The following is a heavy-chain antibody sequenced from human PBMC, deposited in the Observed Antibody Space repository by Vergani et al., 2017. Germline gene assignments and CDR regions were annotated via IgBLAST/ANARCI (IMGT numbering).Heavy chain of an antibody. CDR2: ISGSGGST. CDR1: GFTFSSYA. V-gene: IGHV3-23*01. Sequence: EVQLLESGGGLVQPGGSLRLSCAASGFTFSSYAMSWVRQAPGKGLEWVSAISGSGGSTYYADSVKGRFTISRDNSKNTLYLQMNSLRAEDTAVYYCTTDPQYYYGSGSLRPFDIWGQGTMVTVSS. J-gene: IGHJ3*02. D-gene: IGHD3-10*01. CDR3: TTDPQYYYGSGSLRPFDI.